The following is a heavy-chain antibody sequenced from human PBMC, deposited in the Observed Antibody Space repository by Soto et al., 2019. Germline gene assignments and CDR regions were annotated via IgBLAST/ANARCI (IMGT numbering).Heavy chain of an antibody. D-gene: IGHD2-8*01. CDR3: VSWVSAHFDY. Sequence: PRWSTRISCAGSDFTLDGHALSWVRQAPGKGPEWVSTISPEGFNTHYADSVSGRFTISRDNSRNTVDLHMSSLTAEDTAIYYCVSWVSAHFDYCRQGTPV. CDR1: DFTLDGHA. CDR2: ISPEGFNT. J-gene: IGHJ4*02. V-gene: IGHV3-23*01.